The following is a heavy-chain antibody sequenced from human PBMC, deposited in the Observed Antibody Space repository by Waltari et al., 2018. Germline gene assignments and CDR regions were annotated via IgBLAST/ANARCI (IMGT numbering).Heavy chain of an antibody. CDR3: ARSFGSNLDY. CDR1: GFPFSSYS. CDR2: ISSSSSTI. V-gene: IGHV3-48*01. D-gene: IGHD3-16*01. Sequence: EVQLVESGGGLVQPGGSLRLSCAASGFPFSSYSMNWVRQAPGKGLEWVSYISSSSSTIYYADSVKGRFTISRDNAKNSLYLQMNSLRAEDTAVYYCARSFGSNLDYWGQGTLVTVSS. J-gene: IGHJ4*02.